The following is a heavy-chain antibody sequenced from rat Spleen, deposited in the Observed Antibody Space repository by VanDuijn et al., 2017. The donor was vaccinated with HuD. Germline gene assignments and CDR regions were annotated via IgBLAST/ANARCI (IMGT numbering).Heavy chain of an antibody. Sequence: EVQLQESGPGLVKPSQSLSLTCSVTGYSITSSYRWNWIRKFPGNKLEWMGYINSAGSTNYNPSLKSRISITRDTSKTQFFLQVNSVTTEDTATYDCARLTRTGYVMDAWGQGASVTVSS. CDR2: INSAGST. D-gene: IGHD1-7*01. J-gene: IGHJ4*01. CDR3: ARLTRTGYVMDA. CDR1: GYSITSSYR. V-gene: IGHV3-3*01.